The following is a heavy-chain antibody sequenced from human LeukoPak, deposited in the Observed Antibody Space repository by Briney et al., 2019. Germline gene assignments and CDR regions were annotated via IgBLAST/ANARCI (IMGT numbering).Heavy chain of an antibody. J-gene: IGHJ4*02. CDR1: GGSFSGYY. CDR3: ARHPVRPYYYGSGSKLNYFDY. V-gene: IGHV4-34*01. D-gene: IGHD3-10*01. Sequence: PSETLSLTCAVYGGSFSGYYWSWIRQPPGKGLEWIGEINHSGSTNYNPSLKSRVTISVDTSKNRFSLKLSSVTAADTAVYYCARHPVRPYYYGSGSKLNYFDYWGQGTLVAVSS. CDR2: INHSGST.